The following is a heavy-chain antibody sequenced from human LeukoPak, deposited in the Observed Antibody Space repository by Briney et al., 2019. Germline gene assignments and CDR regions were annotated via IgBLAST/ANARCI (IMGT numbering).Heavy chain of an antibody. CDR3: VSGYHRY. J-gene: IGHJ4*02. D-gene: IGHD3-22*01. V-gene: IGHV4-59*11. CDR1: GGSISSHY. Sequence: SETLSLTCTVSGGSISSHYWSWIRQPPGKGLEWIGYIYYSGSTNYNPSLKSRVTISVDTSKNQFSLKLSSVTAADTAVYYCVSGYHRYWGQGTLVTVSS. CDR2: IYYSGST.